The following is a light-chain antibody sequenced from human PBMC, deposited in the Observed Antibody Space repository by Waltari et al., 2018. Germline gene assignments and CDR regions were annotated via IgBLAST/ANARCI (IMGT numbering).Light chain of an antibody. CDR3: QQYDGSVVT. Sequence: EIVLTQSPGTLSVSPGERVTVSCRASQTITGSWLTSSHQKPGQAPRLLIYAASNRAPCIPDRFSGSGSGTDFTLTISRLEPEDSAVYYCQQYDGSVVTFGGGTKVDIK. CDR2: AAS. V-gene: IGKV3-20*01. J-gene: IGKJ4*01. CDR1: QTITGSW.